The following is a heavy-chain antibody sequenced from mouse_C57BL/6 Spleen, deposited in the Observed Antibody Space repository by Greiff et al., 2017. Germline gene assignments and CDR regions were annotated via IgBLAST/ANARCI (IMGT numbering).Heavy chain of an antibody. D-gene: IGHD1-1*01. Sequence: DVQLQESGPGLVKPSQSLSLTCSVTGYSITSGYYWNWIRQFPGNKLEWMGYISYDGSNNYNPSLKNRISITRDTSKNQFFLKLNSVTTEDTATYYCARGTTVVVDYWGQGTTLTVSS. V-gene: IGHV3-6*01. J-gene: IGHJ2*01. CDR3: ARGTTVVVDY. CDR2: ISYDGSN. CDR1: GYSITSGYY.